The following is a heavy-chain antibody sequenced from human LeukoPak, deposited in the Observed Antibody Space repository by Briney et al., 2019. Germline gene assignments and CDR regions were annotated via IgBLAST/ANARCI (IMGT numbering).Heavy chain of an antibody. V-gene: IGHV3-7*01. Sequence: GGSLRLSCAASGFPFNAYWMTWVRQAPGKGLEWVANIRQDGDTKYYVDSVKGRFTISRDNSKNMMYLQMNSLRAEDTAVYYCAKEWSRTSFFENWGQGTLVTVSS. CDR2: IRQDGDTK. D-gene: IGHD2-2*01. CDR3: AKEWSRTSFFEN. J-gene: IGHJ4*02. CDR1: GFPFNAYW.